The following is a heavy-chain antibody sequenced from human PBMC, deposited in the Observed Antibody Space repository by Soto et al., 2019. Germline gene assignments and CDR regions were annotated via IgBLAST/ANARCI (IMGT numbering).Heavy chain of an antibody. D-gene: IGHD1-26*01. CDR2: IYWDDTK. J-gene: IGHJ4*02. V-gene: IGHV2-5*02. Sequence: QITLKESGPTLVKPTQTLTLTCTFSGFSLPTDSVGVTWIRQAPGKALEWLAVIYWDDTKTYSPSLRSRLTITKDTSKNQVALTMTDMDPVDAATYYCAHAYGGRSLYWGQGTLVTVSS. CDR1: GFSLPTDSVG. CDR3: AHAYGGRSLY.